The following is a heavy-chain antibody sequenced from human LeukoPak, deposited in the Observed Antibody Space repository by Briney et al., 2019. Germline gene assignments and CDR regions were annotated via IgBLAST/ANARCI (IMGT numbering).Heavy chain of an antibody. CDR1: GGAFSGYD. CDR2: INDSGST. V-gene: IGHV4-34*01. Sequence: ASETLSLTCAVYGGAFSGYDWSWIRQPRGKGVEWMGGINDSGSTNYNPSLKSRVTISVDTSKNQFSLKLSSGTAADTAVYYCARGWAVVAAPFDYWGQGTLVTVSS. J-gene: IGHJ4*02. D-gene: IGHD2-15*01. CDR3: ARGWAVVAAPFDY.